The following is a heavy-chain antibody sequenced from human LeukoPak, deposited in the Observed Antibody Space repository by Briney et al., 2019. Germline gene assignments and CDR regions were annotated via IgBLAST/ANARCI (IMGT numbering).Heavy chain of an antibody. Sequence: PGGSLRLSCAASGFTFSSYAMSWVRQAPGRGLEWVSGISGSGGSTYYGDSVKGRFTISRENSKNPLYLQMNSLRAEDTAVYYCAKEEQWLVPDYWGQGTLVTVSS. CDR1: GFTFSSYA. J-gene: IGHJ4*02. D-gene: IGHD6-19*01. CDR3: AKEEQWLVPDY. CDR2: ISGSGGST. V-gene: IGHV3-23*01.